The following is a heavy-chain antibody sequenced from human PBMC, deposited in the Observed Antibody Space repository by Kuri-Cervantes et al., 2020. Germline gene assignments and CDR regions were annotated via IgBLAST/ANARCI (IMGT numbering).Heavy chain of an antibody. CDR3: ARGAETMIDY. J-gene: IGHJ4*02. V-gene: IGHV4-34*01. Sequence: YNPSLKSRVTKSVDKSKNQFSLNLSFVTASDTAVYYCARGAETMIDYWGQGTLVTVSS. D-gene: IGHD3-22*01.